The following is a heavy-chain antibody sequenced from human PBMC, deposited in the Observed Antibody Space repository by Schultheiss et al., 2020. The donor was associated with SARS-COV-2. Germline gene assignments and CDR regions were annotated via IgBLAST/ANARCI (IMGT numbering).Heavy chain of an antibody. D-gene: IGHD3-3*01. Sequence: GGSLRLSCAASGFTFSDYYMSWIRQAPGKGLEWVAVISYDGSNKYYADSVKGRFTISRDNSKNTLYLQMNSLRAEDTAVYYCARDRFLEWLLGYYYYYGMDVWGQGTTVTVSS. J-gene: IGHJ6*02. CDR2: ISYDGSNK. CDR3: ARDRFLEWLLGYYYYYGMDV. CDR1: GFTFSDYY. V-gene: IGHV3-30*03.